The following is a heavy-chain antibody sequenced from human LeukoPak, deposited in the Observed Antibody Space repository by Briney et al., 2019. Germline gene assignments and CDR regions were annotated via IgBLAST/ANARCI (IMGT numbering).Heavy chain of an antibody. CDR1: GYTFTSYG. V-gene: IGHV1-18*01. D-gene: IGHD1-26*01. CDR3: ARDLTLGGATAFDI. J-gene: IGHJ3*02. CDR2: ISAYNGNT. Sequence: AASVKASCKASGYTFTSYGISWVRQAPGQGLEWMGWISAYNGNTNYAQKLQGRVTMTTDTSTSTAYMELRSLRSDDTAVYYCARDLTLGGATAFDIWGQGTMVTVSS.